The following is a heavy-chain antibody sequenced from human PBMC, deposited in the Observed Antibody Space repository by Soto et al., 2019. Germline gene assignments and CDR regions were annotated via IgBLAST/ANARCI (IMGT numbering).Heavy chain of an antibody. CDR2: ISYDGSNK. D-gene: IGHD3-22*01. CDR3: ARPPTYYYDSSGYVDY. CDR1: GFTFSSYA. V-gene: IGHV3-30-3*01. J-gene: IGHJ4*02. Sequence: QVQLVESGGGVVQPGRSLRLSCAASGFTFSSYAMHWVRQAPGKGLEWVAVISYDGSNKYYADSVKDRFTISRDNSKNTLYLQMNSLRAEDTAVYYCARPPTYYYDSSGYVDYGGQGTLVTVSS.